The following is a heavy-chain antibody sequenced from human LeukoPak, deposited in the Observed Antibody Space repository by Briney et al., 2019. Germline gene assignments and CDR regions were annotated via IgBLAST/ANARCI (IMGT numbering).Heavy chain of an antibody. CDR2: FDPEDGET. V-gene: IGHV1-24*01. CDR1: GYTLTELS. Sequence: ASVKVSCKVSGYTLTELSMHWLRQAPGKGLEWMGGFDPEDGETIYAQKFQGRVTMTEDTSTDTAYMELSSLRSEDTAVYYCATELGITGTTGYYYYGMDVWGQGTTVTVSS. J-gene: IGHJ6*02. D-gene: IGHD1-7*01. CDR3: ATELGITGTTGYYYYGMDV.